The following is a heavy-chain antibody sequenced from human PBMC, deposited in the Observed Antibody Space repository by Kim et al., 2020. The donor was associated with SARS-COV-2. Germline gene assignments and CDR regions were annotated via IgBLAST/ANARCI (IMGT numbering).Heavy chain of an antibody. Sequence: ASVKVSCKASGYTFTSYGISWVRQAPGQGLEWMGWISAYNGNTNYAQKLQGRVTMTTDTSTSTAYMELRSLRSDDTAVYYCARDLGDILTGYYWTSTGFDPWGQGTLVTVSS. J-gene: IGHJ5*02. D-gene: IGHD3-9*01. V-gene: IGHV1-18*04. CDR2: ISAYNGNT. CDR3: ARDLGDILTGYYWTSTGFDP. CDR1: GYTFTSYG.